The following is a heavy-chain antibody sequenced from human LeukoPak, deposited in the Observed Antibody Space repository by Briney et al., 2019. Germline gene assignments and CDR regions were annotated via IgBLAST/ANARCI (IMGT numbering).Heavy chain of an antibody. V-gene: IGHV3-66*01. J-gene: IGHJ4*02. CDR3: AKDFWSGNYPNY. Sequence: GGSLTLSCAASGFTVTSNYMNWVRQAPGKGLEWVSIIYSGGTTYYADSVKGRFTISRDNSKNTLYLQMNSLRAEDTAVYYCAKDFWSGNYPNYWGQGTLVTVSS. D-gene: IGHD3-3*01. CDR2: IYSGGTT. CDR1: GFTVTSNY.